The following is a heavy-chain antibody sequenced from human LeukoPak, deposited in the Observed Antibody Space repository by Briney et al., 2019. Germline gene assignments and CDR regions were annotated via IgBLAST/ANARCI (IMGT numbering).Heavy chain of an antibody. CDR2: IYSGGGS. D-gene: IGHD2-2*01. V-gene: IGHV3-66*01. J-gene: IGHJ4*01. Sequence: PGGSLRLSCAASGFTVSSNYMSWVRQAPGKGLEWVSVIYSGGGSYYADSVKDRFTISRDTSKNTLYLQMNSLRAEDTAVYYCARGYCSSTTCYFFDYWGEGTLVTVPS. CDR1: GFTVSSNY. CDR3: ARGYCSSTTCYFFDY.